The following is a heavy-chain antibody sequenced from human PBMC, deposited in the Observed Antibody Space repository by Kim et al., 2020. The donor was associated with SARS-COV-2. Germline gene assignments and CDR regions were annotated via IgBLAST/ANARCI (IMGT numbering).Heavy chain of an antibody. V-gene: IGHV3-74*01. CDR3: ARDRSDYGGPFDK. D-gene: IGHD4-17*01. Sequence: GGSLRLSCAASGFTLSDYWMHWVRQAPGEGLVWVSLYSPDGNTIIYADSVKGRFTISRDNAKNMLYLQMDSLRAEDTAVYYCARDRSDYGGPFDKWGQGTMVTVSS. CDR1: GFTLSDYW. CDR2: YSPDGNTI. J-gene: IGHJ3*02.